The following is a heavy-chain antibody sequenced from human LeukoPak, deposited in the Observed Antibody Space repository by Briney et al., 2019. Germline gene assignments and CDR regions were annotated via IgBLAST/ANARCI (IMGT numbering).Heavy chain of an antibody. J-gene: IGHJ4*02. CDR1: IFTFSSYS. CDR2: ISSGSGTI. Sequence: PGGSLRLYCAAYIFTFSSYSMNWVRQAPGKGLEGFSDISSGSGTIYYADSVKGRFTISRDNAKNSLYLHINSLRAADTDVYSCATRTTQRTIDSCGQGTLVTVSS. D-gene: IGHD2/OR15-2a*01. V-gene: IGHV3-48*01. CDR3: ATRTTQRTIDS.